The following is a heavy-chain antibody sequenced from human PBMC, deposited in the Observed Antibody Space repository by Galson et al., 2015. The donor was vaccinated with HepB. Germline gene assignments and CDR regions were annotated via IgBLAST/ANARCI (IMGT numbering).Heavy chain of an antibody. D-gene: IGHD6-6*01. V-gene: IGHV1-2*02. Sequence: SVKVSCKASGYTFTGYYMHWVRQAPGQGLEWMGWINPNSGGTNYAQKFQGRVTMTRDTSISTAYMELSRLRSDDTAVYYCAREAPSEQLVVRDASDIWGQGTLVTVSS. CDR2: INPNSGGT. J-gene: IGHJ3*02. CDR1: GYTFTGYY. CDR3: AREAPSEQLVVRDASDI.